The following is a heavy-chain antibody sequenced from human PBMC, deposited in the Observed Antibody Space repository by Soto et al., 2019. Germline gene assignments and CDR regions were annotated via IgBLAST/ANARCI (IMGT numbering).Heavy chain of an antibody. CDR1: GFTFSSYG. D-gene: IGHD3-16*02. Sequence: QVQLVDSGGGVVQPGRSVRLSCAASGFTFSSYGMHLVRQAPGKGLEWVAVISHDGSNKYSADSVKGRFTISIDNSKITLYLQMNSLGAEDTAVYYCAKGGIYDSIWGSYRYPVDYWGQGTLVTVSS. V-gene: IGHV3-30*18. J-gene: IGHJ4*02. CDR2: ISHDGSNK. CDR3: AKGGIYDSIWGSYRYPVDY.